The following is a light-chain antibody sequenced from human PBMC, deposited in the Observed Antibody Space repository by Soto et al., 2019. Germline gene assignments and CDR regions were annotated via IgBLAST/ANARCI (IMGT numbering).Light chain of an antibody. CDR1: QDISNY. CDR2: DAS. J-gene: IGKJ5*01. Sequence: DIQMTQSPSSLSASVGDRVTITCHASQDISNYLNWYQQKAGKAPKLLIYDASNLETGIPSRFSGSGSGKDFTFTISSLQPEDIATYYRQQYDNLPITFGQGTRREIK. V-gene: IGKV1-33*01. CDR3: QQYDNLPIT.